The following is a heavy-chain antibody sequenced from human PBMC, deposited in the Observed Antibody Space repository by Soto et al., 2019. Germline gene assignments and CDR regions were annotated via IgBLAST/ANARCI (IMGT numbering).Heavy chain of an antibody. V-gene: IGHV4-34*01. CDR3: ARGGIAARLYYYYYGMDV. Sequence: SETLSLTCAVYGGSFSGYYWSWIRQPPGKGLEWIGEINHSGSTNYNPSLKSRVTISVDTSKNQFSLKLSSVTAADTAVYYCARGGIAARLYYYYYGMDVWGQGTTVTVPS. CDR2: INHSGST. J-gene: IGHJ6*02. D-gene: IGHD6-6*01. CDR1: GGSFSGYY.